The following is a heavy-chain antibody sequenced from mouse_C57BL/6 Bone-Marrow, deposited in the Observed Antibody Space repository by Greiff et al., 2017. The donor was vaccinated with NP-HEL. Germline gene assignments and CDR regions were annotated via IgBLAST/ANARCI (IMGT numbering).Heavy chain of an antibody. CDR3: ARGGYGNYPDY. Sequence: EVNVVESGGGLVKPGGSLKLSCAASGFTFSDYGMHWVRQAPEQGLEWVAYISSGSSTIYYADTVKGRFTISRDNAKNTLFLQMTSLKSEDTAMYYSARGGYGNYPDYWGQGATLTVAS. V-gene: IGHV5-17*01. CDR1: GFTFSDYG. CDR2: ISSGSSTI. J-gene: IGHJ2*01. D-gene: IGHD2-10*02.